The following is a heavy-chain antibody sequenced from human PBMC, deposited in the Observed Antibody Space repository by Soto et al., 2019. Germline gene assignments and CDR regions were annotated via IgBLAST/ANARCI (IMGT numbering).Heavy chain of an antibody. CDR2: IYWDDDK. Sequence: QITLNESGPTVVRPTETLTLTCRFSGFSLTTSGVGVGWVRQSPGKAPEWLALIYWDDDKRYSESLKSRLTITKHTSTNQVVLTVANVDPTDTATYYCAHRVLRTVFGLVTTTAIYFDFWGQGTPVAVSS. CDR3: AHRVLRTVFGLVTTTAIYFDF. V-gene: IGHV2-5*02. J-gene: IGHJ4*02. D-gene: IGHD3-3*01. CDR1: GFSLTTSGVG.